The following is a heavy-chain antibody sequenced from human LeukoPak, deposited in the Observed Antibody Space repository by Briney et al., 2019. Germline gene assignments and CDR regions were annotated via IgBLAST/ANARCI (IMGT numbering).Heavy chain of an antibody. CDR2: VSSTGGTT. J-gene: IGHJ4*02. V-gene: IGHV3-23*01. Sequence: GGTLRLSCAASEFTFSTYGMSWVRQAPGKGLEWVSAVSSTGGTTYYADSVKGRFTISRDNSKNTLYLQMNSLRAEDTAVYYCARRAGDYSHPYDYWGQGTLVTVSS. D-gene: IGHD3-22*01. CDR3: ARRAGDYSHPYDY. CDR1: EFTFSTYG.